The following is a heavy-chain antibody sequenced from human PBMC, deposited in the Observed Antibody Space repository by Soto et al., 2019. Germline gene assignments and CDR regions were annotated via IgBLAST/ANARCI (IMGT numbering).Heavy chain of an antibody. J-gene: IGHJ4*02. V-gene: IGHV1-3*01. CDR1: GPTFPRCY. D-gene: IGHD3-22*01. Sequence: SGKGSSGSSGPTFPRCYIHYVRHSPGHRLEWMGWINAGNGNTKYAQKFQGRVTITRDTSASTAYMELSSLRSADTAVYYCAIYDSSARWGQGTLVTVSS. CDR3: AIYDSSAR. CDR2: INAGNGNT.